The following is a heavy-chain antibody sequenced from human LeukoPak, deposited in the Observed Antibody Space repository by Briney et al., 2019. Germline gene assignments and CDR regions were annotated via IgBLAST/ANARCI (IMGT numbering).Heavy chain of an antibody. CDR2: ISAYNGNT. D-gene: IGHD3-10*01. V-gene: IGHV1-18*01. J-gene: IGHJ6*03. CDR3: ARVNYGSGSYYLTYYYYYYMDV. Sequence: ASVKVSCKASGYTFTSYGISWVRQAPGQGLEWMGWISAYNGNTNYAQKLQGRVTMTTDTSTSTAYMELRSLRSDDTAVYYCARVNYGSGSYYLTYYYYYYMDVWGKGATVTISS. CDR1: GYTFTSYG.